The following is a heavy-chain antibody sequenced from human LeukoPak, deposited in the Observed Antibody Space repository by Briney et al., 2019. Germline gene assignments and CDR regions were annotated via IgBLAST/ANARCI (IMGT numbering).Heavy chain of an antibody. CDR1: GFNFSNYG. CDR2: ISSSTGTI. D-gene: IGHD3-3*02. J-gene: IGHJ3*02. Sequence: PGGSLRLSCAASGFNFSNYGMNWVRQAPGKGLEWVSYISSSTGTIYYADSVKGRFTISRDNAKDSLYLQMNSLRAEDTAVYYCSRGGHFVRGAFDIWGQGTMVTVSS. V-gene: IGHV3-48*01. CDR3: SRGGHFVRGAFDI.